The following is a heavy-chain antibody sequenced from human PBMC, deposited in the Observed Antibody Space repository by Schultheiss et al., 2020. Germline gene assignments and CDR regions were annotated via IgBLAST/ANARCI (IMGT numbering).Heavy chain of an antibody. V-gene: IGHV4-39*07. Sequence: SETLSLTCTVSGGSISSSSYYWGWIRQPPGKGLEWIGYIYYSGSTYYNPSLKSRVTISVDTSKNQFSLKLSSVTAADTAVYYCAREDPMVRGVIKSWGQGTLVTVSS. J-gene: IGHJ4*02. CDR3: AREDPMVRGVIKS. CDR1: GGSISSSSYY. CDR2: IYYSGST. D-gene: IGHD3-10*01.